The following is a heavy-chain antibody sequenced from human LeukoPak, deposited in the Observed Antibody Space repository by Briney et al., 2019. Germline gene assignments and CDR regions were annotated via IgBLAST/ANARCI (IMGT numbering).Heavy chain of an antibody. CDR3: ARRRHNFDFYDV. CDR1: GDSIISNIYW. V-gene: IGHV4-39*01. D-gene: IGHD3/OR15-3a*01. J-gene: IGHJ3*01. Sequence: SETLSLTCTVSGDSIISNIYWWDWVRLPPGEGLEWIGATFYTGRTFYSPSLKSRVTISVDTSKNQFSLDLSSATAADTAVYYCARRRHNFDFYDVWGQGTRVTVSS. CDR2: TFYTGRT.